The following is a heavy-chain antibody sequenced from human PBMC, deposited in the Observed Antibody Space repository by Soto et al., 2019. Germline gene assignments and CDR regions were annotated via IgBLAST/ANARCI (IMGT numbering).Heavy chain of an antibody. Sequence: QEQLQQWGAGLLKPSETLSLTCGVYDGSLRDHFWTWVRQIPGKGLEWIGEINQGGNRNYSPSLKSRGILSVDTSKNQISLKLTSVTAADTGVYYCARDIRGVAARTFYYALDAWGPGTTVTVSS. V-gene: IGHV4-34*01. CDR2: INQGGNR. D-gene: IGHD3-3*01. J-gene: IGHJ6*02. CDR3: ARDIRGVAARTFYYALDA. CDR1: DGSLRDHF.